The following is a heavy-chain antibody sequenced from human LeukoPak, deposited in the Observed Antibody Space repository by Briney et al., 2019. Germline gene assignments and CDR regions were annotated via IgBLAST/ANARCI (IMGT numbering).Heavy chain of an antibody. CDR3: ARGRGGDYVFYYYYGMDV. V-gene: IGHV1-69*01. CDR1: GGTFSSYA. D-gene: IGHD4-17*01. J-gene: IGHJ6*02. CDR2: IIPIFGTA. Sequence: GSSVKVSCKASGGTFSSYAISWVRQVPGQGLEWMGGIIPIFGTANYAQKFQGRVTITADESTSTAYMELSSLRSEDTAVYYCARGRGGDYVFYYYYGMDVWGQGTTVTVSS.